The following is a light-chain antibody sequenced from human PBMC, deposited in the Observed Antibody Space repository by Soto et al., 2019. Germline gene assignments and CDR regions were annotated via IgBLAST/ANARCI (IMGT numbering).Light chain of an antibody. Sequence: DIQLAQSPSTLSASVAYVVTITCRASQTIRHWLAWYQQKPGKAPELLISDVTTLESGVPSRFRGSVSGTDFTLPIFDLQPDDFATYYCQQYHSLGWTVGQGTKVDIK. V-gene: IGKV1-5*01. CDR3: QQYHSLGWT. CDR2: DVT. CDR1: QTIRHW. J-gene: IGKJ1*01.